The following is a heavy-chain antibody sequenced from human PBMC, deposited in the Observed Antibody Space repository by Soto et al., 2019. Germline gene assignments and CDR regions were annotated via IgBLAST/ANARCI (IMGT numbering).Heavy chain of an antibody. CDR3: PRSYSGGDAYFEY. Sequence: SQTLPRTCAVARGSISSGGYAWAWTRQPPGKGLEWVGYIYQSTSTYYNPSLKRRVTIAADRSNNQFSLHLASVTAPPPAVYPCPRSYSGGDAYFEYWGQGTVVTVSS. CDR2: IYQSTST. CDR1: RGSISSGGYA. J-gene: IGHJ4*02. D-gene: IGHD2-21*02. V-gene: IGHV4-30-2*01.